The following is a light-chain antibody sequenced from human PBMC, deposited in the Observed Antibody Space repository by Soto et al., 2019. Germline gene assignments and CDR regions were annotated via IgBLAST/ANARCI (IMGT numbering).Light chain of an antibody. CDR1: QDITNF. J-gene: IGKJ2*01. Sequence: DIQLTQARSSLSASVGDRVTITCQPSQDITNFLNWYQQKPGKAPRLLIAGASKLETGVPSRFSGSRSGTDYTFTIGSLQPEDIATYYCQHYANLPYTFGQGTKLEIK. CDR3: QHYANLPYT. V-gene: IGKV1-33*01. CDR2: GAS.